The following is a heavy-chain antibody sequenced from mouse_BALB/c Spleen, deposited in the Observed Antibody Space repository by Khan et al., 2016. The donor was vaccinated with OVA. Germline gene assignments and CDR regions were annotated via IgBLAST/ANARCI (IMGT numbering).Heavy chain of an antibody. CDR1: GYTFTSYT. Sequence: QVQLQQSGAELARPGASVKMSCKASGYTFTSYTIHWIKQRPGKGLEWIGYINPSNGYTNYNQKFKDKATLTTDKSSTTAYLQLSSLTSDDSAVYNCVRDGAYHRNDDWFAYWGQGTLVTVSA. CDR2: INPSNGYT. J-gene: IGHJ3*01. V-gene: IGHV1-4*01. CDR3: VRDGAYHRNDDWFAY. D-gene: IGHD2-14*01.